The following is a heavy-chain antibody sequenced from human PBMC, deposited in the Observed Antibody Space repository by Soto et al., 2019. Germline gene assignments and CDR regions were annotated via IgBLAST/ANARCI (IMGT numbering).Heavy chain of an antibody. CDR2: IDTSGSST. D-gene: IGHD6-13*01. V-gene: IGHV3-74*01. J-gene: IGHJ4*02. CDR3: AKDSWYFDL. CDR1: GVIFTNFW. Sequence: SLTISCEASGVIFTNFWMHLVRQVPGKGLVWVSRIDTSGSSTSYADSVKGRFTISRDNAKNTVSLQMNSLRAEDTGVYYCAKDSWYFDLWSQGSLVTVSS.